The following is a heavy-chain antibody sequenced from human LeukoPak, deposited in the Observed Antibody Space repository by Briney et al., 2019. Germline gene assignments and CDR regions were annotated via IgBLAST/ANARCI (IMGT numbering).Heavy chain of an antibody. Sequence: GGSLRLSCAASGFTFSSYAMHWVRQAPGKGLEWVAFIRYDGSNEEYADFVKGRFTISRDNSKNTLSLQMNSLKTEDTAVYFCAKGPYSGIDHWGQGTLVTVSS. CDR3: AKGPYSGIDH. CDR2: IRYDGSNE. D-gene: IGHD1-26*01. J-gene: IGHJ4*02. V-gene: IGHV3-30*02. CDR1: GFTFSSYA.